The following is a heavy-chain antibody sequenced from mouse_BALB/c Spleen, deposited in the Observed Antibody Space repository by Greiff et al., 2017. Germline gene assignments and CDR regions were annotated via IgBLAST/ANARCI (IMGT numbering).Heavy chain of an antibody. CDR1: GYTFTSYW. CDR2: IYPGSGST. J-gene: IGHJ3*01. CDR3: TREDYDGFAY. V-gene: IGHV1S22*01. Sequence: LQQPGSELVRPGASVKLSCKASGYTFTSYWMHWVKQRPGQGLEWIGNIYPGSGSTNYDEKFKSKATLTVDTSSSTAYMQLSSLTSEDSAVYYCTREDYDGFAYWGQGTLVTVSA. D-gene: IGHD2-4*01.